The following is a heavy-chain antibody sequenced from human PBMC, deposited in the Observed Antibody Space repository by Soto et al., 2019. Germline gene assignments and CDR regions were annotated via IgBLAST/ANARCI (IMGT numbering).Heavy chain of an antibody. CDR1: AFTFSSYE. Sequence: EVHLVESGGGLVQPGGSLRLSCAASAFTFSSYEMNWVRQAPGKGLEWISYISSSGSSLHYADSVKGRFTISRDNAKNSLYLQMNSLRAEDTAVYYCARISGWRIGGFGGAFDIWGQGTMVTVSS. J-gene: IGHJ3*02. V-gene: IGHV3-48*03. CDR2: ISSSGSSL. D-gene: IGHD3-16*01. CDR3: ARISGWRIGGFGGAFDI.